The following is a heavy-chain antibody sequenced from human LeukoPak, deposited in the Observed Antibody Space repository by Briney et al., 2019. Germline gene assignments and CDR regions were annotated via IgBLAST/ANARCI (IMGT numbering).Heavy chain of an antibody. D-gene: IGHD3-16*02. CDR3: ARVGPSFYDYVWGTYRPPFEN. V-gene: IGHV3-21*01. Sequence: NPGGSLRLSCAASGFTFSTCSMNWVRQAPGKGLEWVSSISSSSDYIYYADSVKGRFTISRDNAKNSLYLQMNSLRAEDTAVYYCARVGPSFYDYVWGTYRPPFENWGQGTLVTVSS. J-gene: IGHJ4*02. CDR2: ISSSSDYI. CDR1: GFTFSTCS.